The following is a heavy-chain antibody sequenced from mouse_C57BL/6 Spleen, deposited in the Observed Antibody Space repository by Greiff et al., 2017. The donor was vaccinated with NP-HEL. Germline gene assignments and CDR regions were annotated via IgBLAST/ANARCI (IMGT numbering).Heavy chain of an antibody. Sequence: EVMLVESGGGLVKPGGSLKLSCAASGFTFSDYGMHWVRQAPEKGLEWVAYISSGSSTIYYADTVKGRFTSSRDNAKNTLFLQMTSLRSEDTAMYYCARGGTGTRGFDYWGQGTTLTVSS. CDR2: ISSGSSTI. CDR3: ARGGTGTRGFDY. CDR1: GFTFSDYG. V-gene: IGHV5-17*01. D-gene: IGHD4-1*01. J-gene: IGHJ2*01.